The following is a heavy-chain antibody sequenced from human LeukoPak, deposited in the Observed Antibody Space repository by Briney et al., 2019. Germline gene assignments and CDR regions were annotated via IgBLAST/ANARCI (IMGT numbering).Heavy chain of an antibody. D-gene: IGHD3-22*01. CDR2: ISSSGSTI. Sequence: PGGSLRLSCAAPGFTFSSYEMNWVRQAPGKGLEWVSYISSSGSTIYYADSVKGRFTISRDNAKNSLYLQMNSLRAEDTAVYYCARDGGGITMIVVVTPVPTYFDYWGQGTLVTVSS. CDR3: ARDGGGITMIVVVTPVPTYFDY. CDR1: GFTFSSYE. V-gene: IGHV3-48*03. J-gene: IGHJ4*02.